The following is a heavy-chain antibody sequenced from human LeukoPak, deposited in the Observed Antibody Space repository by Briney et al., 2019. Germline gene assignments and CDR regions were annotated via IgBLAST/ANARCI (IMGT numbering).Heavy chain of an antibody. CDR3: ARGGLTGTTIPYFDY. Sequence: GGSLRLSCTASEFTFSSYRMHWVRQPPGKGLVWVSRINGGGSSTSYADAVKGRFTISRDNAKNTLYLRMNSLRAEDTAVYYCARGGLTGTTIPYFDYWGQGTLVTVSS. J-gene: IGHJ4*02. CDR1: EFTFSSYR. V-gene: IGHV3-74*01. CDR2: INGGGSST. D-gene: IGHD1-7*01.